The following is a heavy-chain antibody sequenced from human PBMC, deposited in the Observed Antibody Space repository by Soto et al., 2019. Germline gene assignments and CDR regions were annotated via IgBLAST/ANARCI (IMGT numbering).Heavy chain of an antibody. D-gene: IGHD3-22*01. CDR3: ARTASPAPFYDASADFER. J-gene: IGHJ4*02. Sequence: PXATLSLTCTVSGGSISNENYYWSWIRQSPGKGLEWIAYIYYSGSTYYNPSLKSRLTISVDPSKNQFSLKLSSVTAADTAVYYCARTASPAPFYDASADFERWGQGTLVTVSS. V-gene: IGHV4-30-4*01. CDR1: GGSISNENYY. CDR2: IYYSGST.